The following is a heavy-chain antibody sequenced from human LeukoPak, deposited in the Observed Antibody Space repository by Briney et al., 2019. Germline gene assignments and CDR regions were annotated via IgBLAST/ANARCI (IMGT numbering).Heavy chain of an antibody. Sequence: GGSVTLSCAASGFSFRDYTMDWVRQAPGKGLEWVSDISTSGTYIKYADSVKGRSTVSRDNAKNSLFLQMNSLRVEDTALYFCTREVLIVVEPASNTIDFWGQGTLVTVSS. CDR1: GFSFRDYT. D-gene: IGHD2-2*01. CDR3: TREVLIVVEPASNTIDF. J-gene: IGHJ4*02. V-gene: IGHV3-21*01. CDR2: ISTSGTYI.